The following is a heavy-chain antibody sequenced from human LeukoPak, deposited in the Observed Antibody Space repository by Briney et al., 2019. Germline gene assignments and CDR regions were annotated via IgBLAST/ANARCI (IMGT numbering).Heavy chain of an antibody. CDR1: GGSISIGGYY. CDR3: ARDPIRNYYFDY. Sequence: PSETLSLTCTVSGGSISIGGYYWSWIRQHPGKGLEWIGYIYYSGSTYYNPSLKSRVTISVDTSKNQFSLKLSSVTAADTAVYYCARDPIRNYYFDYWGQGTLVTVSS. D-gene: IGHD5-24*01. J-gene: IGHJ4*02. CDR2: IYYSGST. V-gene: IGHV4-31*03.